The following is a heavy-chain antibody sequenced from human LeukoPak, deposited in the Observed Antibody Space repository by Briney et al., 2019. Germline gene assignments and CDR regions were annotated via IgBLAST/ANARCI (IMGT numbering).Heavy chain of an antibody. V-gene: IGHV1-46*01. D-gene: IGHD3-16*01. CDR3: ARGADKRTYVRDNWFDP. J-gene: IGHJ5*02. Sequence: ASVKVSCKASGYTFTNYYMVWVRQAPGQGLEWIGKINPSFSTTNYAHKFQGRGTITRDNSTSTVYMELSSLRSEDTAVYYCARGADKRTYVRDNWFDPWGQGTLVTVSS. CDR2: INPSFSTT. CDR1: GYTFTNYY.